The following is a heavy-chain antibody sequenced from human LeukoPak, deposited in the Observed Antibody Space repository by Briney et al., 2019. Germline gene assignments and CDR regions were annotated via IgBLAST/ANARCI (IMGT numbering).Heavy chain of an antibody. Sequence: ASVKVSCKASGYTFTDEWIHWVRQAPGQGREWWGWINPNSGGTDYAETCEGRIAMTTDTSINTPYMEMNRLTSADTAVYYCARAHSSLRLYHFDYWGQGTLVTVSS. V-gene: IGHV1-2*02. J-gene: IGHJ4*02. D-gene: IGHD6-13*01. CDR3: ARAHSSLRLYHFDY. CDR1: GYTFTDEW. CDR2: INPNSGGT.